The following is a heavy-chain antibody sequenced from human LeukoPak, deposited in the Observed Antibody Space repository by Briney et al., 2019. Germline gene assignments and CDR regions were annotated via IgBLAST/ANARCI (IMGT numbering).Heavy chain of an antibody. CDR3: ARDASGSQGY. V-gene: IGHV3-21*01. CDR1: GFTFSSYS. J-gene: IGHJ4*02. D-gene: IGHD1-26*01. CDR2: ISSSSSNI. Sequence: GGSLRLSCAASGFTFSSYSMNLVRQAPGKGLEWVSSISSSSSNIYYADSVKGRFTISRDNAKNSLYLQMNSLRAEDTAVYYCARDASGSQGYWGQGTLVTVSS.